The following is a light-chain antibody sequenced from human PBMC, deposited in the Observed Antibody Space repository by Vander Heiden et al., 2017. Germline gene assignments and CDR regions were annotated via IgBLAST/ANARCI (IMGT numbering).Light chain of an antibody. V-gene: IGLV3-21*02. CDR1: NIGTKS. J-gene: IGLJ1*01. Sequence: YVLTQPPSVSVAPGQTAKITCGGHNIGTKSVHWYQQRPGQAPVLVVYDDSDRPSGIPERFSGSNSGSAVTLTISGVEAGDEADYFCQVWDSATDHHVFATGTKVTVL. CDR2: DDS. CDR3: QVWDSATDHHV.